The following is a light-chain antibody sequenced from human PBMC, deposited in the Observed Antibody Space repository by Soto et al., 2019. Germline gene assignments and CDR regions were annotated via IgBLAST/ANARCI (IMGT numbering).Light chain of an antibody. CDR3: QQYGTSPLG. V-gene: IGKV3-20*01. CDR1: QSVSSSC. Sequence: EIVLTQSPDTLSLSPGERATLSCRASQSVSSSCLAWYQQKPGQAPRLLIYGASSRATGIPDRFSGSGSGTDFTLTISRLEPEDFAVYYCQQYGTSPLGFGGGTKVEIQ. CDR2: GAS. J-gene: IGKJ4*01.